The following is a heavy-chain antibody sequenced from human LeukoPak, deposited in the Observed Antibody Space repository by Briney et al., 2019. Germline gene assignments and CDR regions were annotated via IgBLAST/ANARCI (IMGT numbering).Heavy chain of an antibody. CDR3: AKDTSAEYSSSSGNFDY. D-gene: IGHD6-6*01. Sequence: GGSLRLSCAASGFTFDDYAMHWVRQAPGQGPERVSGISWNSGSIGYADSVKGRFTISRDNAENSLYLQMNSLRAEDTALYYCAKDTSAEYSSSSGNFDYWGQGTLVTVSS. CDR2: ISWNSGSI. V-gene: IGHV3-9*01. J-gene: IGHJ4*02. CDR1: GFTFDDYA.